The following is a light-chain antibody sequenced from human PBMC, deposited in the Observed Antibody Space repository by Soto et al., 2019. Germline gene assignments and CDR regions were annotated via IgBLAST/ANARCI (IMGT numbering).Light chain of an antibody. CDR3: SSYAASDSVL. V-gene: IGLV2-8*01. J-gene: IGLJ2*01. CDR1: SSDVGGYNY. CDR2: QVS. Sequence: QSALTQPPSASGSPGQSVTISCTGTSSDVGGYNYVSWYQQHPGKAPKLMIYQVSQRPSGVPDRFSGSKSGNTASLTVSGLQAEDEADYYCSSYAASDSVLFGGGTQLTVL.